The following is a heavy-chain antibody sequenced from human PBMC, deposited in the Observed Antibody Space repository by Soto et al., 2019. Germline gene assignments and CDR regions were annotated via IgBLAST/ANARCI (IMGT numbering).Heavy chain of an antibody. J-gene: IGHJ5*02. Sequence: QVQLVQSGAEVKKPGSSVKVSCKASGGTFSSYTISWVRQAPGQGLEWMGRIIPILGIANYAQKFQGRVTITADKSTSTAYMELSSLRSEDTAVYYCASWTPLRVGSGEWFDPWGQGTLVTVSS. V-gene: IGHV1-69*02. CDR3: ASWTPLRVGSGEWFDP. CDR2: IIPILGIA. D-gene: IGHD3-16*01. CDR1: GGTFSSYT.